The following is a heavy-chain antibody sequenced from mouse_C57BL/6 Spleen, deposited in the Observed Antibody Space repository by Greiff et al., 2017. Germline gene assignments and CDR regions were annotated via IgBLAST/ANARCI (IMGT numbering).Heavy chain of an antibody. Sequence: VKLQQSGAELVKPGASVKISCKASGYAFSSYWMNWVKQRPGKGLEWIGQIYPGDGDTNYNGKFKGKATLTADKSSSTAYMQLSSLTSEDSAVYFCARNYGSSYRAMDYWGQGTSVTVSS. CDR2: IYPGDGDT. V-gene: IGHV1-80*01. CDR1: GYAFSSYW. D-gene: IGHD1-1*01. J-gene: IGHJ4*01. CDR3: ARNYGSSYRAMDY.